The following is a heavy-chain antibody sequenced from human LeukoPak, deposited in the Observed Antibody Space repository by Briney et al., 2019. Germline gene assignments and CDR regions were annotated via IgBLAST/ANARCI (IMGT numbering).Heavy chain of an antibody. D-gene: IGHD3-22*01. CDR1: GFTVSSNY. CDR2: IYSGGST. CDR3: ARKGRYDSSGRSYYFDY. J-gene: IGHJ4*02. V-gene: IGHV3-53*01. Sequence: GGSLRLSCAASGFTVSSNYMSWVRQAPGKGLEWVSVIYSGGSTYYADSVKGRFTISRDNSKNTLYLQMNSLRAEDTAVYYCARKGRYDSSGRSYYFDYWGQGTLVTVSS.